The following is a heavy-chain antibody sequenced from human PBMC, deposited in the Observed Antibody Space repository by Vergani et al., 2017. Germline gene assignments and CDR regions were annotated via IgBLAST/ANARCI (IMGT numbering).Heavy chain of an antibody. CDR1: GFISSSYW. CDR2: VNQDGSEK. Sequence: EGQLVESGGDWVQRGGSLRLSCAASGFISSSYWMSWVRQAPGKGLEWVANVNQDGSEKYYVDSVRGRFTISRDNAKNSIYLQMNSLRAEDTAVYYCARAGYIAAAGYAFDIWGQGTMVTVSS. CDR3: ARAGYIAAAGYAFDI. J-gene: IGHJ3*02. V-gene: IGHV3-7*01. D-gene: IGHD6-13*01.